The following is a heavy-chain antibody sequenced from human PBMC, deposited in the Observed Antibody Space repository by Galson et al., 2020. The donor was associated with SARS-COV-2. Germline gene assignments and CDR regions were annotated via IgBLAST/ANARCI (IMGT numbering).Heavy chain of an antibody. CDR1: GFTFSSYA. J-gene: IGHJ5*02. Sequence: GGSLRLSCAASGFTFSSYAMSWVRQAPGKGLEWVSAISGSGGSTYYADSVKGRFTISRDNSKNTLYLQMNSLRAEDTAVYYCAKFSRGYSYGPTSFDPWGQGTLVTVSS. D-gene: IGHD5-18*01. V-gene: IGHV3-23*01. CDR2: ISGSGGST. CDR3: AKFSRGYSYGPTSFDP.